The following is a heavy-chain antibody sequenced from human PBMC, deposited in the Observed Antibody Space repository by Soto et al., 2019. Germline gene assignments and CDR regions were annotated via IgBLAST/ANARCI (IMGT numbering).Heavy chain of an antibody. D-gene: IGHD1-20*01. CDR1: GGTSSSYA. Sequence: QVQLVQSGAEVKKPGSSVKVSCKASGGTSSSYAISWVRQAPGQGLEWMGGIIPIFGTANYAQKFQGRVTITADESTCTAYMELSSLRSEDTAVYYCARSLTGTYYYYGMDVWGQGTTVTVSS. CDR2: IIPIFGTA. CDR3: ARSLTGTYYYYGMDV. V-gene: IGHV1-69*12. J-gene: IGHJ6*02.